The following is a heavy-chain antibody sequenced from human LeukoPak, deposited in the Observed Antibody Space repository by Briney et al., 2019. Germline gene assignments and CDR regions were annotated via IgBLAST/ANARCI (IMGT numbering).Heavy chain of an antibody. V-gene: IGHV4-59*01. D-gene: IGHD7-27*01. CDR1: GGSISTYY. Sequence: SETLSLTCAVSGGSISTYYWSWIRQPPGKGLEWTGYIHYSGSTNYNPSLKSRVTISVDTSKNQFSLKLSSVTAADTAVYYCAGNWVHDAFDIWGQGTMVTVSS. CDR2: IHYSGST. CDR3: AGNWVHDAFDI. J-gene: IGHJ3*02.